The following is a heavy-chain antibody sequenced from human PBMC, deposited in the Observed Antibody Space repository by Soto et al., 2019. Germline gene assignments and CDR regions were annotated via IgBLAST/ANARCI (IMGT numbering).Heavy chain of an antibody. CDR1: GYTFTTYG. D-gene: IGHD2-15*01. V-gene: IGHV1-18*04. J-gene: IGHJ4*02. CDR2: ISTYNGNT. Sequence: QVHLVQSGAEVKKPGASVKVSCKASGYTFTTYGISWVRQAPGQGLEWMGWISTYNGNTNYEQKLQGRVTLTTDTLTSTAYMEQRSLRSDDTAVYYCARRGAYCSGGTCYHFDYWGQGTLVTVSS. CDR3: ARRGAYCSGGTCYHFDY.